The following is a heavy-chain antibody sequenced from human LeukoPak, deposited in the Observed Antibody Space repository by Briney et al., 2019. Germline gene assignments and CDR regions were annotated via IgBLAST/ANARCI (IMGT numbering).Heavy chain of an antibody. CDR1: GGSFSGYY. CDR2: IYYSGST. J-gene: IGHJ4*02. V-gene: IGHV4-34*01. D-gene: IGHD3-22*01. CDR3: AREGRIVVVTPLY. Sequence: PSETLSLTCAVYGGSFSGYYWSWIRQPPGKGLEWIGSIYYSGSTYYNPSLKSRVTISVDTSKNQFSLKLSSVTAADTAVYYCAREGRIVVVTPLYWGQGTLVTVSS.